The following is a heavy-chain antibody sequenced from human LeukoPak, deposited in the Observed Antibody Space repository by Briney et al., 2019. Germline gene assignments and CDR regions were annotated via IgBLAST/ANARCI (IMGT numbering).Heavy chain of an antibody. J-gene: IGHJ4*02. CDR3: ARVSRVVVPAAISY. CDR2: INPNSGGT. V-gene: IGHV1-2*02. CDR1: GYTFTGYY. D-gene: IGHD2-2*01. Sequence: RWASVKVSCKASGYTFTGYYMHWVRQAPGQGLEWMGWINPNSGGTNYAQKFQGRVTMTRGTSISTAYMELSRLRSDDTAVYYCARVSRVVVPAAISYWGQGTLVTVSS.